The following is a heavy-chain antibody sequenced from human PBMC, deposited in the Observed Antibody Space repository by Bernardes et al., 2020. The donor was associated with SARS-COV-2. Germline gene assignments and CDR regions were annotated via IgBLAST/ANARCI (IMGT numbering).Heavy chain of an antibody. CDR2: MSADGSGT. CDR3: AGTSTTCCDY. CDR1: GITFRDYW. D-gene: IGHD2-2*01. V-gene: IGHV3-74*01. Sequence: GGSLRLSCAASGITFRDYWMHWVRQAPGKGLVWLSRMSADGSGTTYADSVKGRFIISRDNAKNTLYLQMNSLRAEDTGVYYCAGTSTTCCDYWGQGTLVTVSS. J-gene: IGHJ4*02.